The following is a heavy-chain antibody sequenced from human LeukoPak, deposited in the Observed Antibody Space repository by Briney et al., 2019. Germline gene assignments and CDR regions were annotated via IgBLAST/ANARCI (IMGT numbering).Heavy chain of an antibody. D-gene: IGHD1-14*01. CDR1: GFTLSHHG. CDR2: VRYDGSEK. CDR3: ARALSSTGGSYYFDS. J-gene: IGHJ4*02. V-gene: IGHV3-30*02. Sequence: PGGSLRLSCIASGFTLSHHGMHWVRQPPGKGLEWVAFVRYDGSEKYYADSVKGRFTVSRDNSNNALDLQMNTLTVKDTAVYYCARALSSTGGSYYFDSWGQGTLVTVSS.